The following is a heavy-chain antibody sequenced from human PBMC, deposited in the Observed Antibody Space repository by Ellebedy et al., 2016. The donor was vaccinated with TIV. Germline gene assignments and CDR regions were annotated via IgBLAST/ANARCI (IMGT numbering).Heavy chain of an antibody. J-gene: IGHJ3*02. CDR2: IYHSGST. CDR3: ARDEGVVNSGTAFDI. D-gene: IGHD3-3*01. CDR1: GGSISSGGYS. V-gene: IGHV4-30-2*01. Sequence: MPSETLSLTCAVSGGSISSGGYSWSWIRQPPGKGLEWIGYIYHSGSTYYNPSLKSRVTISVDTSKNQFSLKLSSVTAADTAVYYCARDEGVVNSGTAFDIWGQGTMVTVSS.